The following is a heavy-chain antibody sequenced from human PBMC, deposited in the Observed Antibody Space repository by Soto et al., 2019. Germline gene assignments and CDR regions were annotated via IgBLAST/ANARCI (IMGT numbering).Heavy chain of an antibody. J-gene: IGHJ4*02. CDR2: IYWDDDQ. Sequence: QITLKESGPTLVKPTQTLTLTCTFSGFSFSINGVAVGWIRQPPGQALEWLALIYWDDDQRYNPSLKNRLTITKDTTRNQVVLTLTNSDPVDTATYYCAHKRDVSSGCKYWVQGTLVTVSA. CDR1: GFSFSINGVA. V-gene: IGHV2-5*02. D-gene: IGHD6-25*01. CDR3: AHKRDVSSGCKY.